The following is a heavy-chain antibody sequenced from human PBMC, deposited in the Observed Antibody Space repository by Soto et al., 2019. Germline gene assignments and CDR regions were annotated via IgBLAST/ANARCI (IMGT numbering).Heavy chain of an antibody. CDR1: GESFSGYY. CDR3: AKGGRFPEARYYFLDG. CDR2: INDRGST. Sequence: QVQLQQRGAGLLKPSETLSLTCVVDGESFSGYYWTWIRQPPGKGLEWIGEINDRGSTNHKPSLKSRVTMSIVTSNNQSSLNPRSVTAADTGVYYWAKGGRFPEARYYFLDGWGNGTTVTVSS. J-gene: IGHJ6*03. V-gene: IGHV4-34*01. D-gene: IGHD3-3*01.